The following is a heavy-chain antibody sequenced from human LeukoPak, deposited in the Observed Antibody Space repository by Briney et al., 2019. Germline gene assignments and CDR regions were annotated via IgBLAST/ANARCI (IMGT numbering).Heavy chain of an antibody. CDR3: ARAKTGYFDY. Sequence: GGSLRLSCAASGFTFSSYAMHWVRQAPGKGLEWVSAIGTAGDTYYPGSVKGRFTISRENAKNSLYLQMNSLRAGDTAVYYCARAKTGYFDYWGQGTLVTVSS. V-gene: IGHV3-13*01. CDR2: IGTAGDT. J-gene: IGHJ4*02. CDR1: GFTFSSYA.